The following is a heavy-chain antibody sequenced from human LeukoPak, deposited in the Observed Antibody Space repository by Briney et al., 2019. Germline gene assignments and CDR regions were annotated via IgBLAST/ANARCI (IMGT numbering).Heavy chain of an antibody. CDR3: ARLFILTGYAYYFDY. V-gene: IGHV4-38-2*02. CDR2: IYHSGST. D-gene: IGHD3-9*01. CDR1: DYSISSDYY. J-gene: IGHJ4*02. Sequence: SETLSLTCSVSDYSISSDYYWGWIRQPPRKGLEWIGSIYHSGSTYYNPSLKSRVTISVDMSKNQFSLRLTSVTAADTAVYYCARLFILTGYAYYFDYWGQGTLVTVSS.